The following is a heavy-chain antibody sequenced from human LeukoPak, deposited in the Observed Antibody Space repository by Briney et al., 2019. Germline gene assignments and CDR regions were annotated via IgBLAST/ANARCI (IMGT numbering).Heavy chain of an antibody. CDR1: GFTFSDYY. CDR2: ISSSTHYT. D-gene: IGHD1-7*01. Sequence: GGSLRLSCAASGFTFSDYYMTWIRQAPGKGLEWVSYISSSTHYTNYADSVKGRFTISRDNAKNSLYLQMNSLRAEDTAVYYCGREIPGGTTSLDCWGQGTVVTVSS. J-gene: IGHJ4*02. V-gene: IGHV3-11*06. CDR3: GREIPGGTTSLDC.